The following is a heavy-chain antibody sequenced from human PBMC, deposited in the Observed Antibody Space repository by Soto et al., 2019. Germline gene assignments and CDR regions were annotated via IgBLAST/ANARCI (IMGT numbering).Heavy chain of an antibody. V-gene: IGHV3-30*18. CDR2: ISYDGSNK. D-gene: IGHD5-12*01. CDR1: GFTFSSYG. J-gene: IGHJ4*02. CDR3: AKDHVATIWYYFYY. Sequence: PGGSLRLSCAASGFTFSSYGMHWVRQAPGKGLEWVAVISYDGSNKYYADSVKGRFTISRDNSKNTLYLQMNSLRAEDTAVYYCAKDHVATIWYYFYYWGQGTLVTVSS.